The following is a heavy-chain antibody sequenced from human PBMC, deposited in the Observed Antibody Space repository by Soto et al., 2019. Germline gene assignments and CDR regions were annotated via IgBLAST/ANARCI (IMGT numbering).Heavy chain of an antibody. Sequence: SQTLSLTCAISGDSVSSNSAAWNWTRQSPSRGLEWLGRTYYRSKWYNDYAVSVKSRITINPDTSKNQFSLQLNSVTPEDTAVYYCARATLGSSGWYSPAFDIWGQGTMVTVSS. CDR2: TYYRSKWYN. V-gene: IGHV6-1*01. D-gene: IGHD6-19*01. CDR3: ARATLGSSGWYSPAFDI. CDR1: GDSVSSNSAA. J-gene: IGHJ3*02.